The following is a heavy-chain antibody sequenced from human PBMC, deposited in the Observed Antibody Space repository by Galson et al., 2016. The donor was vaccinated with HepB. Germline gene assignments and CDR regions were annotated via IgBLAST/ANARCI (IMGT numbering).Heavy chain of an antibody. Sequence: SVKVSCKASGYTFTSYAMHWVRQAPGQRLEWMGWINAGNGNTKYSQKFQGRVTITRDTSASTAYMELSSLRSEDTAVYYCARDDLLWSGPQSAFDYWGQGTLVTVSS. CDR1: GYTFTSYA. CDR3: ARDDLLWSGPQSAFDY. CDR2: INAGNGNT. D-gene: IGHD3-10*01. J-gene: IGHJ4*02. V-gene: IGHV1-3*01.